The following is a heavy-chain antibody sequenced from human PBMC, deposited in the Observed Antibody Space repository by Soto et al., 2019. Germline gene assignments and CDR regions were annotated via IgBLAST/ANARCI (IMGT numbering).Heavy chain of an antibody. V-gene: IGHV3-23*01. D-gene: IGHD6-6*01. Sequence: LRLSCAGSGFTFSNYAITWVRNAPGKCPNWVSTTRSNGEYTYYADSVKGSFTVTTDNSQNAMFLEMSSLRAEDTAVYYCAKEAMSVAVSASRFYGMDVWGQGTTVTVSS. J-gene: IGHJ6*02. CDR3: AKEAMSVAVSASRFYGMDV. CDR1: GFTFSNYA. CDR2: TRSNGEYT.